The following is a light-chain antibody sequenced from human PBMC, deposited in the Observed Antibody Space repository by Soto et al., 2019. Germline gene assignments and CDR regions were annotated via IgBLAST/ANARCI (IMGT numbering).Light chain of an antibody. V-gene: IGKV3-20*01. J-gene: IGKJ1*01. CDR3: HQYIQSPWT. Sequence: EIVLTHSPGTLSLSPGERATLSCRASQTISSSYLAWYQQKPGQAPRLLIYGPSSRATGIPDRFSASGSGTDFTLTISRLEPDDFAVYYCHQYIQSPWTFGQGTKVEIK. CDR2: GPS. CDR1: QTISSSY.